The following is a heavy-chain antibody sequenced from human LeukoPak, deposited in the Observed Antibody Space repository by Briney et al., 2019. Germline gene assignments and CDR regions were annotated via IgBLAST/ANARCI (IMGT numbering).Heavy chain of an antibody. Sequence: ASVKVSCKASGGTFSSYAISWVRQAPGQGLEWMGRIIPIFGTANYAQKFQGRVTITTDESTSTAHMELSSLRSEDTAVYYCARDQDDYYDSSGFYWYFDYWGQGTLVTVSS. V-gene: IGHV1-69*05. CDR3: ARDQDDYYDSSGFYWYFDY. D-gene: IGHD3-22*01. J-gene: IGHJ4*02. CDR2: IIPIFGTA. CDR1: GGTFSSYA.